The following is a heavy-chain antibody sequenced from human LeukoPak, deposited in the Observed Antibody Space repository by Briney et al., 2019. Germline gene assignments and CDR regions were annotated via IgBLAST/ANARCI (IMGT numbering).Heavy chain of an antibody. CDR3: ATPTGATNGLGY. J-gene: IGHJ4*02. V-gene: IGHV4-4*07. Sequence: SETLSLTCTVSGDSISTYYWSWIRQPAGKGLEWIGRIYASGYTNYSPSLKSRVTMSVDTSKNQFSLKLSSVTAADTAVYYCATPTGATNGLGYWGQGTLVTVSS. CDR1: GDSISTYY. CDR2: IYASGYT. D-gene: IGHD1-26*01.